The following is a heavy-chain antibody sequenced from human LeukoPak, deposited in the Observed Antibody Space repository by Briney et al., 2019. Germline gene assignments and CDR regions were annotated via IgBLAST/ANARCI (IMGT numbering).Heavy chain of an antibody. D-gene: IGHD2-15*01. J-gene: IGHJ4*02. CDR1: GFTFSSYR. CDR3: AKDLDRYCSGGSCYADY. V-gene: IGHV3-30*02. Sequence: GESLKISCAASGFTFSSYRMHWVRQAPGKGLEWVSFIWYDGSNKYYADSVKGRFTISRDNSTNTMYLQMNSLRAEDTAVYYCAKDLDRYCSGGSCYADYWGQGTLVTVSS. CDR2: IWYDGSNK.